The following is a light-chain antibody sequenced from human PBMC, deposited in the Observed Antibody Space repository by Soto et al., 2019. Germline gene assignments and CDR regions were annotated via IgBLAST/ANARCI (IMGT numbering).Light chain of an antibody. V-gene: IGLV3-21*04. CDR1: NIGSKS. J-gene: IGLJ1*01. Sequence: SYELTQPPSVSVAPGKTARITCGGNNIGSKSVHWYQQKPGQAPVLVIYYDSDRPSGIPERFSGSNSGNTATLTISRVEAGDEADYYCQVWDSSSDRLFGTGTKVTVL. CDR3: QVWDSSSDRL. CDR2: YDS.